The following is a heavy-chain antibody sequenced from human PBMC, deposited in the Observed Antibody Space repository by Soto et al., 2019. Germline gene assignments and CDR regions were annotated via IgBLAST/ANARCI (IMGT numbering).Heavy chain of an antibody. V-gene: IGHV1-2*02. CDR3: ARGTRYYDSRALRGWFDP. Sequence: ASVKVSCKASGYALTGYYMDWVRQAPGQGLEWMGWINPNSGGANYAQKFQGRVTMTRDTSISTAYMELSRLGSDDTAVYYCARGTRYYDSRALRGWFDPWGQGTLVTVSS. J-gene: IGHJ5*02. D-gene: IGHD3-22*01. CDR1: GYALTGYY. CDR2: INPNSGGA.